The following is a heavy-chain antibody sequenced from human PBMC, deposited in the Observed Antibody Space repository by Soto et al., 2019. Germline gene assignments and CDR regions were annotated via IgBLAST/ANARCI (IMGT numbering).Heavy chain of an antibody. Sequence: QITLKESGPTLVKPTQTLTLTCTFSGFSLTTRGVGVGWIRQPPGKALQWLALIYWDNDERYSPSLKSRLTITKDTSKNQVVLTMTNMDPVDTATYYCVHIQIKPAVGNAFEYWGQGTLVTVSS. CDR3: VHIQIKPAVGNAFEY. CDR1: GFSLTTRGVG. V-gene: IGHV2-5*02. J-gene: IGHJ4*02. CDR2: IYWDNDE. D-gene: IGHD6-13*01.